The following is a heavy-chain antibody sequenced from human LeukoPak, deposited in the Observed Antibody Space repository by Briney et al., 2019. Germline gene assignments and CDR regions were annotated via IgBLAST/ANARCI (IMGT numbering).Heavy chain of an antibody. CDR3: ARQQQHLDY. Sequence: ASVRVSCKASGYTFTGYYMHWVRQAPGQGLEWMGWFNPDSGGTLYAQKFQGRVTMTRDTSISTAYMELNRLRSDDTAVYYCARQQQHLDYWGQGTLVTVSS. D-gene: IGHD6-13*01. CDR2: FNPDSGGT. CDR1: GYTFTGYY. V-gene: IGHV1-2*02. J-gene: IGHJ4*02.